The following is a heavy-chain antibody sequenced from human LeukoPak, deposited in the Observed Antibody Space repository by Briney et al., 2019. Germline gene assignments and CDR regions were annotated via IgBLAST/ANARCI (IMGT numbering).Heavy chain of an antibody. CDR1: GFTFSTYW. J-gene: IGHJ4*02. CDR3: AKESGYDVDLEY. CDR2: INTDGSTT. Sequence: SGGSLRLSYAVSGFTFSTYWMHWVRHAPGGGLVWVSGINTDGSTTSYADSVKGRFTISRDKAKNTVYLQMSSLRAEDTAVYYCAKESGYDVDLEYLGQGALVTVSS. D-gene: IGHD5-12*01. V-gene: IGHV3-74*01.